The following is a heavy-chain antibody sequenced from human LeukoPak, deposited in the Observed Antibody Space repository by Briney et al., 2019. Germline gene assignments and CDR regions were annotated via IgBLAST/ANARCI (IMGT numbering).Heavy chain of an antibody. CDR1: GFSLSTSGVG. CDR3: AYRRYSTSSFGSFDI. V-gene: IGHV2-5*02. J-gene: IGHJ3*02. Sequence: ESGPTLVKPTQTLTLTCTFSGFSLSTSGVGVGWIRQPPGKALEWLALIYWEGSKPYSPSLKSRLTITEDTSKNQVVLTIVDMAPVDTATYYCAYRRYSTSSFGSFDIWGQGTMVTVSS. CDR2: IYWEGSK. D-gene: IGHD6-6*01.